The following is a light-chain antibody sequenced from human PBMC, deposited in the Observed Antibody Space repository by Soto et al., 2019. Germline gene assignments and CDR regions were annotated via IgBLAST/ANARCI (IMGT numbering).Light chain of an antibody. V-gene: IGLV4-69*01. J-gene: IGLJ3*02. CDR1: SGHSSYA. CDR2: LNSDGSH. CDR3: QTWGTGILV. Sequence: QPVLTQSPSASASLGASVKLTCTLSSGHSSYAIAWHQQQPEKGPRYLMKLNSDGSHSKGDGIPDRFSGSSSGAARYLTISSLQSEEEADSYCQTWGTGILVFGGGTKLTVL.